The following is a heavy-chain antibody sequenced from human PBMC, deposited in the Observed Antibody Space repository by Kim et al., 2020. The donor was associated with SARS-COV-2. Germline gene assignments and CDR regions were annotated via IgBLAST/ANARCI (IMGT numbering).Heavy chain of an antibody. V-gene: IGHV3-23*01. CDR1: GFTFSSYA. Sequence: GGSLRLSFAASGFTFSSYAMSWVRQAPGKGLEWISVISGSGVNTFYADSVKGRFTISRDNSKNTLFLQMNSLRAEDTAGYYCARTCSSTTCFSEYFQHWGQGTLVTVSS. D-gene: IGHD2-2*01. CDR3: ARTCSSTTCFSEYFQH. J-gene: IGHJ1*01. CDR2: ISGSGVNT.